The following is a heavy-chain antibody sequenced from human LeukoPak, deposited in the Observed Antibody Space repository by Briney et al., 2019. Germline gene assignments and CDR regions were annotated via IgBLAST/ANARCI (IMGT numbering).Heavy chain of an antibody. V-gene: IGHV3-9*01. CDR1: GFTFDDYA. CDR3: AKGIVGATTSGFDY. CDR2: ISWNSGSI. J-gene: IGHJ4*02. Sequence: QPGGSLRLSCAASGFTFDDYAMHWVRQAPGKGLEWVSGISWNSGSIGYADSVKGRFTISRDNAKNSLYLQMNRLRAEDTALYYCAKGIVGATTSGFDYWGQGTLVTVSS. D-gene: IGHD1-26*01.